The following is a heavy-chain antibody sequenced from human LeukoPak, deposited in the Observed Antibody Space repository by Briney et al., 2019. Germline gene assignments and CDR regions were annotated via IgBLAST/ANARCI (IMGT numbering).Heavy chain of an antibody. CDR3: ARVTHGSSWYYFDY. V-gene: IGHV3-64*01. D-gene: IGHD6-13*01. CDR1: GFSLGTYA. J-gene: IGHJ4*02. CDR2: ISSDGGTT. Sequence: GGSLRLSCAASGFSLGTYAIHWVRQAPGKGLEYVSAISSDGGTTYYANSVKGRFTVYRDNSKNTLYLQLVSLRPEDMAVYYCARVTHGSSWYYFDYWGQGTLVTVSS.